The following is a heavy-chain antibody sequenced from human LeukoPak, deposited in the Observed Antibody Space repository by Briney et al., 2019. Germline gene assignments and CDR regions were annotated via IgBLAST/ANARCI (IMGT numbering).Heavy chain of an antibody. CDR2: ISYDGSNK. D-gene: IGHD3-10*01. Sequence: GGSLRLSCAASGFTFSSYAMHWVRQAPGKGLEWVAVISYDGSNKYYADSVKGRFTISRDNSKNTPYLQMNSLRAEDTAVYYCARDKYVTMVRGYWVYWGQGTLVTVSS. CDR3: ARDKYVTMVRGYWVY. CDR1: GFTFSSYA. V-gene: IGHV3-30*04. J-gene: IGHJ4*02.